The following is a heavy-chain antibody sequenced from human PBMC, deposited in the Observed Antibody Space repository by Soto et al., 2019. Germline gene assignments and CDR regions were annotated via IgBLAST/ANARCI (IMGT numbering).Heavy chain of an antibody. CDR2: INTDGSTT. CDR3: ARRSSGWYFDY. CDR1: GFTFSSYW. V-gene: IGHV3-74*01. D-gene: IGHD6-19*01. J-gene: IGHJ4*02. Sequence: GGSLRLSCAASGFTFSSYWMHWVRQTPEKGLVWVSHINTDGSTTTYADSVKGRLTISRDNAKNTLFLQMNSLRAEDTAVYYCARRSSGWYFDYWGQGTLVTVSS.